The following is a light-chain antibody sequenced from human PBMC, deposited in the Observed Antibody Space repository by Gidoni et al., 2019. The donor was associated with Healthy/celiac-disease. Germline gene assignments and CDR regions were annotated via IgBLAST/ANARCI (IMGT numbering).Light chain of an antibody. CDR2: AAS. CDR3: QQSYSTLLT. Sequence: DIQMTQSPSSLSASVGERVTITCRASQSISSYLNWYQQKPGKAPKLLIYAASSLQSGVPSRFSGSVSGTDFTLTISSLQPEDFATYYCQQSYSTLLTFGGGTKVEIK. CDR1: QSISSY. J-gene: IGKJ4*01. V-gene: IGKV1-39*01.